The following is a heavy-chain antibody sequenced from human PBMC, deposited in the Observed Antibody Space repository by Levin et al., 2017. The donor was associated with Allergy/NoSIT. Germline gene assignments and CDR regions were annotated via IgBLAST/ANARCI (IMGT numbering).Heavy chain of an antibody. D-gene: IGHD5-18*01. CDR3: AREKNGYSYGPFDY. J-gene: IGHJ4*02. Sequence: PGGSLRLSCAASGFTFSTYSMNWVRQAPGKGLEWVSSISSSSSYINYADSLKGRFTISRDNAKNSLYLQINSLRAEDTGVYYCAREKNGYSYGPFDYWGQGSLVTVSS. CDR2: ISSSSSYI. CDR1: GFTFSTYS. V-gene: IGHV3-21*01.